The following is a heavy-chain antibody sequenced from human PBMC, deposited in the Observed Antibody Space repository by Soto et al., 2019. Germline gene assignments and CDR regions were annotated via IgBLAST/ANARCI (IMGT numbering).Heavy chain of an antibody. Sequence: PGGSLRLSCAASGFTFDDYGMSWVRQAPGKGLEWVSGINWNGGSTGYADSVKGRFTISSDNAKNSLYLQMNSLRAEDTALYHCVRAMITFGGVIAYMDVWGKGTTVTVSS. D-gene: IGHD3-16*02. CDR2: INWNGGST. CDR1: GFTFDDYG. V-gene: IGHV3-20*01. CDR3: VRAMITFGGVIAYMDV. J-gene: IGHJ6*03.